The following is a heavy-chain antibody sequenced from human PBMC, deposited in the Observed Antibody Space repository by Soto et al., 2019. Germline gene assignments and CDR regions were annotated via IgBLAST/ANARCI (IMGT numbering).Heavy chain of an antibody. CDR2: IYYTGAT. CDR3: ARVFSSGSGWMYYFDF. V-gene: IGHV4-4*02. J-gene: IGHJ4*02. Sequence: QVQLQESGPGLWESSGTLSLTCEVSRGSISSGNWWSWVRQPQGKGLEWIGEIYYTGATNYNPSLKSRVTMTIDKSKDQFSLNLRSATAADTAVYYCARVFSSGSGWMYYFDFWGQGILVSVSS. D-gene: IGHD6-25*01. CDR1: RGSISSGNW.